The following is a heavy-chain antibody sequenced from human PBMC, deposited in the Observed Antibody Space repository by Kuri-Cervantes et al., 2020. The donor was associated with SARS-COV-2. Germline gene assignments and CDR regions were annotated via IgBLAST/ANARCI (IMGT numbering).Heavy chain of an antibody. V-gene: IGHV1-46*01. CDR2: INPSGGST. D-gene: IGHD2-2*01. CDR3: ARHRCSSTSCYPDY. J-gene: IGHJ4*02. Sequence: ASVKVSCKASGYTFTSYYMHWVRQAPGQGLEWMGIINPSGGSTSYAQKFQGRVTITADESTSTAYMELSSLRSEDTAVYYCARHRCSSTSCYPDYWGQGTRVTVSS. CDR1: GYTFTSYY.